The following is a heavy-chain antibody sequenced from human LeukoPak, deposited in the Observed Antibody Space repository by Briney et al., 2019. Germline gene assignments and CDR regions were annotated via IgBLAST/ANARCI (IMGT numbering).Heavy chain of an antibody. CDR2: ISGSGGST. D-gene: IGHD3-22*01. Sequence: GGSLRLSCAASEFTFSSYAMSWVRQAPGKGLEWVSAISGSGGSTYYADSVKGRFTISRDNSKNTLYLQMNSLRAEDTAVYYCAKEVSYYDSSGYYPDYWGQGTLVTVSS. CDR1: EFTFSSYA. CDR3: AKEVSYYDSSGYYPDY. V-gene: IGHV3-23*01. J-gene: IGHJ4*02.